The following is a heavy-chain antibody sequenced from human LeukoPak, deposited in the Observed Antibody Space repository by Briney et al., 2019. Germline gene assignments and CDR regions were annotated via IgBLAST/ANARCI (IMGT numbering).Heavy chain of an antibody. CDR2: IKQDGSEK. CDR1: GFTFSSYW. D-gene: IGHD4-17*01. Sequence: GGSLRVYCAASGFTFSSYWMSWVRQAPGKGLEWVANIKQDGSEKYYVDSVKGRFTISRDNAKNSLYLQMNSLRAEDTAVYYCARETEMTTLTTIAFDIWGQGTMVTVSS. V-gene: IGHV3-7*01. J-gene: IGHJ3*02. CDR3: ARETEMTTLTTIAFDI.